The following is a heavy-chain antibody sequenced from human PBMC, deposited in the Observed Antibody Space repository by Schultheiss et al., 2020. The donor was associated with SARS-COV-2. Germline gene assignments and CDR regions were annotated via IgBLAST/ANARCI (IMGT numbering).Heavy chain of an antibody. Sequence: GGSLRLSCAASGFTFSNAWMSWVRQAPGKGLEWVGRIKSKTDGGTTDYAAPVKGRFTISRDDSKNTLYLQMNSLKTEDTAVYYCARDTGSYCGGDCYTAPDYWGQGTLVTVSS. CDR3: ARDTGSYCGGDCYTAPDY. D-gene: IGHD2-21*02. CDR2: IKSKTDGGTT. V-gene: IGHV3-15*01. J-gene: IGHJ4*02. CDR1: GFTFSNAW.